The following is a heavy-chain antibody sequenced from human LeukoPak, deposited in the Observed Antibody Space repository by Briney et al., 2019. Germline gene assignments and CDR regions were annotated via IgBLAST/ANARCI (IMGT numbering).Heavy chain of an antibody. D-gene: IGHD6-19*01. J-gene: IGHJ4*02. CDR2: ISAYNGNT. CDR3: ARTYGGYSSGWPFDY. Sequence: ASVKVSCKASGYTFTSYGISWVRQAPGQGLESMGWISAYNGNTNYAQKLQGRVTMTTDTSTSTAYMELRSLRSDDTAVYYCARTYGGYSSGWPFDYWGQGTLVTVSS. CDR1: GYTFTSYG. V-gene: IGHV1-18*01.